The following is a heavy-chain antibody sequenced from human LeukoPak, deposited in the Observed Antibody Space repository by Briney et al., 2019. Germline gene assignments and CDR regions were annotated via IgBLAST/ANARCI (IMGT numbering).Heavy chain of an antibody. J-gene: IGHJ6*02. V-gene: IGHV3-30*03. Sequence: GRSLGLSCAASGFTFSNYGMHWVRQAPGKGLEWVAVISYEASAQYYTDTVEGRFTISRDNAKNSLYLQMNSLRAEDTAVYYCAGEIEYSSSPEYYYYYYGMDVWGQGTTVTVSS. CDR1: GFTFSNYG. CDR2: ISYEASAQ. CDR3: AGEIEYSSSPEYYYYYYGMDV. D-gene: IGHD6-6*01.